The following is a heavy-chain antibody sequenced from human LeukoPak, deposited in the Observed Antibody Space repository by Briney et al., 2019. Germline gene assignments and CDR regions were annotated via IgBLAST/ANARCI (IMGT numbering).Heavy chain of an antibody. CDR2: LCDNGIST. J-gene: IGHJ6*02. CDR1: GFTFRSLA. V-gene: IGHV3-23*01. D-gene: IGHD3-10*02. CDR3: AKDVRPGGGGMDV. Sequence: PGGSLRLSCAASGFTFRSLAMNWARQAPGKGLEWVSTLCDNGISTHYADSVKGRFTISRDNSKYSLYLQMNSLKAEDTALYYCAKDVRPGGGGMDVWGQGTTVTVSS.